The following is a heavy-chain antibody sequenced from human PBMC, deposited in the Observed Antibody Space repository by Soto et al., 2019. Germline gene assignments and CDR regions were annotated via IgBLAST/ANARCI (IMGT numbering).Heavy chain of an antibody. CDR1: GFIFNNAW. CDR2: IKSRPDGGTA. V-gene: IGHV3-15*01. CDR3: TTAGPRDWYFNL. Sequence: EVHLVESGGGLVEPGGSLRLSCAASGFIFNNAWMTWVRQAPGKGLEWVAHIKSRPDGGTADYAASVKGRFTISRDDSRYTHYLQMNSLRIEDTAVYYCTTAGPRDWYFNLWGRGTLVTVSS. J-gene: IGHJ2*01.